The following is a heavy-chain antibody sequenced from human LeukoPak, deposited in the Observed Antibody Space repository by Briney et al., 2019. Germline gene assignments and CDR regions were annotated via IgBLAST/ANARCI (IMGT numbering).Heavy chain of an antibody. CDR1: GYSFAGYW. J-gene: IGHJ6*02. V-gene: IGHV5-51*01. CDR2: IYPGDSDT. Sequence: GKSLKNSCKGSGYSFAGYWIGWVRQMPGKGLEWMGIIYPGDSDTRYSPSFQGQVTISADKSISTAYLQWSSLKASDTAMYYCARRSIAAAGISYYGMDVWGQGTTVTVSS. D-gene: IGHD6-13*01. CDR3: ARRSIAAAGISYYGMDV.